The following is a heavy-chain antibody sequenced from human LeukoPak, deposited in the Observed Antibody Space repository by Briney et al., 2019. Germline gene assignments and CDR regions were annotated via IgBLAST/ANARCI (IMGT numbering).Heavy chain of an antibody. Sequence: GGSLRLSCAASGFTFSSYAMSWVRQAPGKGLEWVSAISGSGGSTYYADSVRGRFTISRDNSKNTLYLQMNSLRAEDTAVCYCAKDRGGSNFGYWGQGTLVTVSS. J-gene: IGHJ4*02. D-gene: IGHD2-15*01. CDR1: GFTFSSYA. CDR3: AKDRGGSNFGY. V-gene: IGHV3-23*01. CDR2: ISGSGGST.